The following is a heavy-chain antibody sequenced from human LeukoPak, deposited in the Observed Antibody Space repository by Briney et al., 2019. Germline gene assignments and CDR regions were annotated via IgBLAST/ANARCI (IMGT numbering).Heavy chain of an antibody. CDR1: GFTFSSYW. J-gene: IGHJ4*02. V-gene: IGHV3-74*01. D-gene: IGHD5-12*01. CDR2: INSDGSST. Sequence: GGSLRLSCAASGFTFSSYWMPWVRQAPGKGLVWVSRINSDGSSTSYADSVKGRFTISRDNAKNTLYLQMNSLRAEDTAVYYCAIGGGYSGYDWFPYYFDYWGQGTLVTVSS. CDR3: AIGGGYSGYDWFPYYFDY.